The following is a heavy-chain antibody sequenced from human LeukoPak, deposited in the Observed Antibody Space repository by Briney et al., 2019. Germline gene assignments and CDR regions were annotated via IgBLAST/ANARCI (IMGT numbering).Heavy chain of an antibody. CDR2: VHHSGIT. Sequence: SETLSLTCVVSGGFISSGGYYWGWIRHPPEKGLEWIGSVHHSGITYYNTSLKSRVTISVDKSKNQFSLELTSVTAADTAVYYCARNPPNYYDSSGRRGAFDAWGQGTMVTVSS. CDR1: GGFISSGGYY. CDR3: ARNPPNYYDSSGRRGAFDA. V-gene: IGHV4-39*01. D-gene: IGHD3-22*01. J-gene: IGHJ3*01.